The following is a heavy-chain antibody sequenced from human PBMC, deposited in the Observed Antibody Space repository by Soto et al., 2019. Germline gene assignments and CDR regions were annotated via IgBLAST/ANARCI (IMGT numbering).Heavy chain of an antibody. CDR1: GFTFSNYG. Sequence: QVQLVESGGGVVQPGRSLRLSCAASGFTFSNYGMHWVRQAPGKGLEWVAVIWYDGSNKYYADSVKGRFTISRDNSKNTLYLQMNGLRAADTAVYYCVRSAAAVTYFDYWGQGTLGTVSS. D-gene: IGHD6-13*01. V-gene: IGHV3-33*01. CDR2: IWYDGSNK. J-gene: IGHJ4*02. CDR3: VRSAAAVTYFDY.